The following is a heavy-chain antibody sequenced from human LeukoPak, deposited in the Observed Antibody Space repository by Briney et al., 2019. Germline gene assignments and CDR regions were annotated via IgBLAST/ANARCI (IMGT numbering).Heavy chain of an antibody. CDR1: GGSISSSSYY. CDR2: IYYSGST. V-gene: IGHV4-39*07. Sequence: PSETLSLTCTVSGGSISSSSYYWGWIRQPPGKGLEWIGSIYYSGSTYYNPSLKSRVTISVDTSKNQFSLKLSSVTAADTAVYYCARGSSSGRSGHDAFDIWGQGTMVTVFS. CDR3: ARGSSSGRSGHDAFDI. J-gene: IGHJ3*02. D-gene: IGHD3-10*01.